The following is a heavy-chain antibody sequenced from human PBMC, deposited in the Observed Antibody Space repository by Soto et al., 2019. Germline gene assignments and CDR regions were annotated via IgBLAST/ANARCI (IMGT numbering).Heavy chain of an antibody. J-gene: IGHJ5*02. Sequence: SETVSLTCAVYGGSFSGYYWSWIRQPPGKGLEWIGEINHSGSTNYNPSLKSRVTISVDTSKNQFSLKLSSVTAADTTVYYCAKAKGIADYYDSSGYYSGGNWFDPWGQGTLVTVSS. V-gene: IGHV4-34*01. CDR3: AKAKGIADYYDSSGYYSGGNWFDP. D-gene: IGHD3-22*01. CDR2: INHSGST. CDR1: GGSFSGYY.